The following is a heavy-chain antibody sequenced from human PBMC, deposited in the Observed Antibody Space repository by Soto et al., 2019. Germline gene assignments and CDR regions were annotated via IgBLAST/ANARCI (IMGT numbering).Heavy chain of an antibody. Sequence: GGSLRLSCAASGFTFSSYAMHWVRQAPGKGLEYVSAISSNGGSTYYANSVKGRFTISRDNFKNTLYLQMGSLRAEDMAVYYCAMRVGYWGQGTLVTVSS. CDR2: ISSNGGST. D-gene: IGHD2-15*01. CDR3: AMRVGY. V-gene: IGHV3-64*01. J-gene: IGHJ4*02. CDR1: GFTFSSYA.